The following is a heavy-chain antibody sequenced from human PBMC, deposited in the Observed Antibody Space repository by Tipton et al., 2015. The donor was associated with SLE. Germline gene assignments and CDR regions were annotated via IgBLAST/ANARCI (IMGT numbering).Heavy chain of an antibody. CDR3: AKDMGWELDYYYMDV. D-gene: IGHD1-26*01. CDR1: GFTFDDYA. V-gene: IGHV3-9*01. CDR2: ISWNSGSV. J-gene: IGHJ6*03. Sequence: VQLVQSGGGLVQPGRSLRLSCAASGFTFDDYAMHWVRQAPGKGLEWVSGISWNSGSVGYADSVKGRFTISRDNAKNSLYLQMNSLRAEDTALYYCAKDMGWELDYYYMDVWGKGTTVTVSS.